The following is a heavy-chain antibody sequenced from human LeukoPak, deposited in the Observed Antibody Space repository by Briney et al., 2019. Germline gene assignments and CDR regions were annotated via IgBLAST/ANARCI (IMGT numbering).Heavy chain of an antibody. J-gene: IGHJ4*02. CDR1: GFTFSSLE. D-gene: IGHD3-22*01. V-gene: IGHV3-48*03. CDR2: ISSSGSTI. CDR3: AAGSIVVVIGY. Sequence: GGSLRLSGAASGFTFSSLEINWVRQAPGKGRGWVSYISSSGSTIYYADSVKGRFTISRDNAKNSLYLQMNSLRAEDTAVYYCAAGSIVVVIGYWGQGTLVTVSS.